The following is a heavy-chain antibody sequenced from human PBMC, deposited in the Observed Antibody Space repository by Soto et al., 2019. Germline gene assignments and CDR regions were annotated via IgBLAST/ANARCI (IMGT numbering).Heavy chain of an antibody. CDR3: ASDKFGGLFDC. D-gene: IGHD2-15*01. CDR1: GGSFSGYY. J-gene: IGHJ4*02. Sequence: QVQLQQWGAGLLKPSETLSLTCAVYGGSFSGYYWTWIRQPPGTGLEWIGEINHSGSTNYNPSLKSRVTISVDTSKSQFSLELPCVSAADTAVYYGASDKFGGLFDCWGQGTLVTVSP. V-gene: IGHV4-34*01. CDR2: INHSGST.